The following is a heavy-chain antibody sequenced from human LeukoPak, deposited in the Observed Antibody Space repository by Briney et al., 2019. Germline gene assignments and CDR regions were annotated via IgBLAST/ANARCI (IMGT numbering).Heavy chain of an antibody. CDR3: ASQQDLKFELSSGGYFFDS. J-gene: IGHJ4*02. V-gene: IGHV3-7*01. Sequence: PGGSLRLSCAAPGLKNKFWMSWVRQAPGKGLEWVANIKHEGREKYYVDSVKGRFTISRDNATISVHLQMSRLRAEDTPVYYCASQQDLKFELSSGGYFFDSWGQGILVSVSS. D-gene: IGHD3-16*01. CDR2: IKHEGREK. CDR1: GLKNKFW.